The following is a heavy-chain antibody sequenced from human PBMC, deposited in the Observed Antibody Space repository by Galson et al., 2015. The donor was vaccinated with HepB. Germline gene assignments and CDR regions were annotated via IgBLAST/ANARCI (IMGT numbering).Heavy chain of an antibody. CDR1: GYTYTGFY. CDR3: ARDLFGSGTYMAGF. CDR2: IDPNSGDT. V-gene: IGHV1-2*06. D-gene: IGHD3-10*01. J-gene: IGHJ4*02. Sequence: SVKVSCKASGYTYTGFYIHWVRQAPGQGLEWMGRIDPNSGDTNYARRFQGRVTMTGDTSITTAYMELRGLTSDDTAVYYCARDLFGSGTYMAGFWGQGTLVTVSS.